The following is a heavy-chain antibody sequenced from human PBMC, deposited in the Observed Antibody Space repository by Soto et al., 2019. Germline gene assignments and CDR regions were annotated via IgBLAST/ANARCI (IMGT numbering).Heavy chain of an antibody. Sequence: VKVSCKVSGYTLTELSMHWVRQAPGKGLEWMGGFDPEDGETIYAQKFQGRVTMTEDTSTDTAYMELSSLRSEDTAVYYCATSGNGSGWRRDYYYYGMDVWGQGTTVTVSS. CDR2: FDPEDGET. V-gene: IGHV1-24*01. CDR3: ATSGNGSGWRRDYYYYGMDV. D-gene: IGHD6-19*01. CDR1: GYTLTELS. J-gene: IGHJ6*02.